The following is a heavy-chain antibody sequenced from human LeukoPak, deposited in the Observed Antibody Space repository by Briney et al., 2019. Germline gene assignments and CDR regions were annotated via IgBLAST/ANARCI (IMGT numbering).Heavy chain of an antibody. J-gene: IGHJ3*02. CDR1: GFTFSSYS. V-gene: IGHV3-53*01. CDR3: ARDGYNRRAFDI. D-gene: IGHD1-14*01. Sequence: GGSLRLSCAASGFTFSSYSMNWVRQAPGRGLEWVSVIYTGGDTYYTDSVKGRFTISRDNSKNTLYLQMNSLRGEDTAVYYCARDGYNRRAFDIWGQGTMVTVSS. CDR2: IYTGGDT.